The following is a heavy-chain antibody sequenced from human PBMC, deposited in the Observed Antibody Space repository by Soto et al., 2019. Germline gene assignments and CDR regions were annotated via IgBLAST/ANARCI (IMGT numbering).Heavy chain of an antibody. Sequence: GASVKVSCKASGGTFSSYAISWVRQAPGQGLEWMGGIIPIFGTANYAQKFQGRVTITADESTSTAYMELSSLRSEDTAVYYCATPSSGYYYPLDYWGQGTLVTVSS. CDR2: IIPIFGTA. CDR3: ATPSSGYYYPLDY. J-gene: IGHJ4*02. D-gene: IGHD3-22*01. V-gene: IGHV1-69*13. CDR1: GGTFSSYA.